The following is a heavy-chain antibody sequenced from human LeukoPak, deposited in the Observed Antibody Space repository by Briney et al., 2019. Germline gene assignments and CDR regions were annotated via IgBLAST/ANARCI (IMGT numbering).Heavy chain of an antibody. CDR3: ARGAGYCTSTSCHLWSDY. D-gene: IGHD2-2*01. CDR2: IGGTDAGT. V-gene: IGHV3-23*01. J-gene: IGHJ4*02. Sequence: PGGSLRLSCTAAGFTFSSYAMSWVRRAPGKGLEWVSAIGGTDAGTYYADSVKGRFTISRDNAKNSLYLQMNSLRAEDTAVYYCARGAGYCTSTSCHLWSDYWGQGTLVTVSS. CDR1: GFTFSSYA.